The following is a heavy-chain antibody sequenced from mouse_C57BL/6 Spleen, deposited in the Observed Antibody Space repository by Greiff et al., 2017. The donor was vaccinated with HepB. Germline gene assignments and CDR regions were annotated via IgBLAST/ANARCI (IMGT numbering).Heavy chain of an antibody. CDR1: GYTFTSYG. D-gene: IGHD1-1*01. J-gene: IGHJ1*03. V-gene: IGHV1-81*01. CDR2: IYPRSGNT. CDR3: ARVTTVVATGYFDV. Sequence: VQLQQSGAELARPGASVKLSCKASGYTFTSYGISWVKQRTGQGLEWIGEIYPRSGNTYYNEKFKGKATLTADKSSSTAYMELRSLTSEDSAVYFRARVTTVVATGYFDVWGTGTTVTVSS.